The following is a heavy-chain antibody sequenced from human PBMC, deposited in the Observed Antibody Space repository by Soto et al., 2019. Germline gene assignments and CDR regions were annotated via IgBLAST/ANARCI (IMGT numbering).Heavy chain of an antibody. Sequence: QVQLQESGPGLVKPSQTLSLTCTVSGGSISSGGYYWSWIRQHPGKGLEWIGYIYYSGSTYYNPSLKSRVTISDDRSKNQFSLTLSSVPAADTAVYYCAGGAHIVVGGVDYWGQGTLVTVSS. CDR2: IYYSGST. V-gene: IGHV4-31*03. D-gene: IGHD2-21*01. CDR3: AGGAHIVVGGVDY. CDR1: GGSISSGGYY. J-gene: IGHJ4*02.